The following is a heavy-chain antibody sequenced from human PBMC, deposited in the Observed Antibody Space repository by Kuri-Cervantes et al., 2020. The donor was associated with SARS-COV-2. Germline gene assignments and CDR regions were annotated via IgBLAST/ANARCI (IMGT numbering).Heavy chain of an antibody. CDR1: GGSFSGYY. CDR2: INHSGST. Sequence: SETLSLTCAVYGGSFSGYYWSWIRQPPGKGLEWIGEINHSGSTNYNPSLKSRVTISVDTSKNQFSLKLSSVTAADTAVYYCARHLQYCSGASCYSGFDAFDIWGQGTMVTVSS. J-gene: IGHJ3*02. CDR3: ARHLQYCSGASCYSGFDAFDI. D-gene: IGHD2-15*01. V-gene: IGHV4-34*01.